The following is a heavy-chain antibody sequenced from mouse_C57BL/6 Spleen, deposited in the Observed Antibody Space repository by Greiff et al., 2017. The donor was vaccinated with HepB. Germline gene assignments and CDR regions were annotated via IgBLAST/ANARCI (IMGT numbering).Heavy chain of an antibody. D-gene: IGHD1-1*01. V-gene: IGHV1-59*01. Sequence: QVQLKQPGAELVRPGTSVKLSCKASGYTFTSYWMHWVKQRPGQGLEWIGVIDPSDSYTNYNQKFKGKATLTVDTSSSTAYMQLSSLTSEDSAVYYCASRSSHYWGQGTTLTVSS. CDR1: GYTFTSYW. J-gene: IGHJ2*01. CDR2: IDPSDSYT. CDR3: ASRSSHY.